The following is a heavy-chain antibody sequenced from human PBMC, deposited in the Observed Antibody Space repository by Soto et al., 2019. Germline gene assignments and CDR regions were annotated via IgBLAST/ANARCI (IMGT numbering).Heavy chain of an antibody. CDR1: GFAVSSNY. CDR3: ARLARTIFGVDNFDY. D-gene: IGHD3-3*01. V-gene: IGHV3-66*04. CDR2: IYSGGST. J-gene: IGHJ4*02. Sequence: GGSLRLSCAASGFAVSSNYMSWVRQAPGKGLEWVSVIYSGGSTYYADSVKGRFTISRDNSKNTLYLQMNSLRAEDTAVYYCARLARTIFGVDNFDYWGQGTLVTVSS.